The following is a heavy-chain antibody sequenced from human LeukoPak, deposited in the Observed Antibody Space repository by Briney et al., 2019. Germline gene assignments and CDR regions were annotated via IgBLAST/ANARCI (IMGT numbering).Heavy chain of an antibody. CDR1: GFTFSSYE. V-gene: IGHV3-48*03. J-gene: IGHJ4*02. D-gene: IGHD6-19*01. CDR2: ISSSGSTI. CDR3: AVGYSSGWTFDY. Sequence: GGSLRLSCAASGFTFSSYELNWVRQAPGKGLEWLSYISSSGSTIYYADSVKGRFTISRDNAKNSLYLQMNSLRAEDTAVYYCAVGYSSGWTFDYWGQGTLVTVSS.